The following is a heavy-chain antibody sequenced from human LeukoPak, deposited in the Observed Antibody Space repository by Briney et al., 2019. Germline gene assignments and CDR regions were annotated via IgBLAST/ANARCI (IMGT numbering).Heavy chain of an antibody. CDR1: GLTFRNYW. J-gene: IGHJ4*02. CDR3: AKDIDYGDYVVS. D-gene: IGHD4-17*01. Sequence: GGSLRLSCAASGLTFRNYWMSWVRQAPGKGLEWVANIKQDGSDKFYVDSVNGRFTISRDNAKNSLYLQMNTQRAEDTAIYYCAKDIDYGDYVVSWGQGTLVTVSS. CDR2: IKQDGSDK. V-gene: IGHV3-7*01.